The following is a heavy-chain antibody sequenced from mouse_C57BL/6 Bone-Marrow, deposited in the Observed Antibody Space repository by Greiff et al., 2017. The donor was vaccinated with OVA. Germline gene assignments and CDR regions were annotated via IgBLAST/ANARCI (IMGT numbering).Heavy chain of an antibody. Sequence: QVQLQQSGAELVKPGASVKLSCKASGYTFTEYTIHWVKQRSGQGLEWIGWFYPGSGSIKYNEKFKDKATLTADKSSSTVYMELSRLTSEVSAVYFCARHEDWGYDGNWYFDVWGTGTTVTVSS. CDR2: FYPGSGSI. D-gene: IGHD2-2*01. CDR3: ARHEDWGYDGNWYFDV. CDR1: GYTFTEYT. J-gene: IGHJ1*03. V-gene: IGHV1-62-2*01.